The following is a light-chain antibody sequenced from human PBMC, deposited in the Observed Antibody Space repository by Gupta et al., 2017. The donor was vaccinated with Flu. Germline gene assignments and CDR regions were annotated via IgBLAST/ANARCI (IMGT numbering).Light chain of an antibody. V-gene: IGKV3-11*01. CDR1: QSVGSS. CDR3: QQRSKWPVT. J-gene: IGKJ5*01. Sequence: EIVLTQSPATLSLSPGERATLSCRASQSVGSSLAWYEQKPGQAPRLLIFDASNRATGVPARFSGSGSGTDFTLTISSLEPEDLAVYYCQQRSKWPVTFGQGTRLEIK. CDR2: DAS.